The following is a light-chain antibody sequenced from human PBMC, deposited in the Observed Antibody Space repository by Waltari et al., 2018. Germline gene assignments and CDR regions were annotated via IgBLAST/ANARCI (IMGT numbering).Light chain of an antibody. CDR2: EVT. Sequence: QSALTQPASVSGSPGQSISISCTGTSNDVGGYNLVSWYQPHPGKAPKLIIYEVTKRPSGFSNRFSGSKSGNTASLTISGLQAEDEADYYCCSYAGSSTFERVFGGGTKLTVL. CDR1: SNDVGGYNL. CDR3: CSYAGSSTFERV. V-gene: IGLV2-23*02. J-gene: IGLJ2*01.